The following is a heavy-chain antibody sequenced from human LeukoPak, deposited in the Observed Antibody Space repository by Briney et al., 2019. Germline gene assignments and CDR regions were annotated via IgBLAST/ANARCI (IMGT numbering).Heavy chain of an antibody. D-gene: IGHD2-15*01. CDR1: GGTFSSYA. J-gene: IGHJ4*02. CDR3: ARDLSDADIVVVVAAY. Sequence: ASVKVSCKASGGTFSSYAISWVRQAPGQGLEWMGRIIPILGIANYAQKFQGKVTITADKSTSTAYMELSSLRSEDTAVYYCARDLSDADIVVVVAAYWGQGTLVTVSS. V-gene: IGHV1-69*04. CDR2: IIPILGIA.